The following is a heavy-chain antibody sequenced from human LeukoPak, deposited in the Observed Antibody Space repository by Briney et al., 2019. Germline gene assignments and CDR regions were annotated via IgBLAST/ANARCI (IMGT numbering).Heavy chain of an antibody. CDR2: ISGSGGST. D-gene: IGHD5-18*01. CDR1: GFTFSSYA. Sequence: QSGGSPRLSCAASGFTFSSYAMSWVRQAPGKGLEWVSAISGSGGSTYYADSVKGRFTISRDNAKNSLYLQMNSLRAEDTAVYYCAGGPSLGDTAMVNPYGMDVWGQGTTVTVSS. V-gene: IGHV3-23*01. J-gene: IGHJ6*02. CDR3: AGGPSLGDTAMVNPYGMDV.